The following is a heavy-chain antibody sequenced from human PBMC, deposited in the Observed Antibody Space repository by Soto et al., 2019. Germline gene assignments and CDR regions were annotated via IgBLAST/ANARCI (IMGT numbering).Heavy chain of an antibody. CDR3: ARAHDSITMVRGVINWFDP. J-gene: IGHJ5*02. Sequence: SETLSLTCTVSGDSISSGGYYWSWIRQHPGKGLEWIGYIYYSGSTYYNPSLKSRVTISVDTSKNQFSLKLSSVTAADTAVYYCARAHDSITMVRGVINWFDPWGQGTLVTVSS. D-gene: IGHD3-10*01. CDR1: GDSISSGGYY. CDR2: IYYSGST. V-gene: IGHV4-31*03.